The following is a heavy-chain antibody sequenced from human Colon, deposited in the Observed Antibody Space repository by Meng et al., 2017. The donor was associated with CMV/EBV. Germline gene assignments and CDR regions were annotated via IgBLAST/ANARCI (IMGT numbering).Heavy chain of an antibody. V-gene: IGHV1-2*02. J-gene: IGHJ4*02. CDR3: TRKTPSPFYFDY. CDR1: GYRFTAYY. CDR2: INPNSGGT. Sequence: VQLVQSGAEVKTPGASVKVACKASGYRFTAYYIHWVRQAPGQGLEWMGWINPNSGGTNYAQKFQGRVTITRDTSISTAYMELSSLRSGDTAVYYCTRKTPSPFYFDYWGQGTLVTVSS.